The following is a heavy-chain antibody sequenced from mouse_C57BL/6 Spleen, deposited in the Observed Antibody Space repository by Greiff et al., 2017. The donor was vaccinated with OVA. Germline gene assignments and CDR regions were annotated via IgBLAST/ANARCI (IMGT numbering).Heavy chain of an antibody. CDR1: GYTFTSYW. J-gene: IGHJ2*01. CDR2: IDPSDSYT. D-gene: IGHD2-4*01. V-gene: IGHV1-69*01. Sequence: QVQLQQSGAELVMPGASVKLSCKASGYTFTSYWMHWVKQRPGQGLEWIGEIDPSDSYTNYNQKFKGKSTLTVDKSSSTAYMQLSSLTSEDSAVYYCHYDARSWGQGTTLTVSS. CDR3: HYDARS.